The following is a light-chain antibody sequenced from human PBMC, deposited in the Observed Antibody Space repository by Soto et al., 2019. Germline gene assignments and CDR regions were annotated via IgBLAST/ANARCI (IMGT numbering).Light chain of an antibody. J-gene: IGKJ1*01. V-gene: IGKV1-39*01. CDR1: QTVSKF. Sequence: DIQMTQSPPSLSASVGDRVTITCRASQTVSKFLNWYQQKPGKAPDLLIYTTSTLHSGVPSRFSGSGSGTDFTLTISSLQPEDFATYYCQQTYRLPRTFGQGTKVE. CDR2: TTS. CDR3: QQTYRLPRT.